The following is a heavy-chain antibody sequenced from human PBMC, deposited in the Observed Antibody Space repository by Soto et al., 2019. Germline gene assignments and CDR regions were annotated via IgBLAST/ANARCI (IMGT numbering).Heavy chain of an antibody. CDR3: ARFVGYFDY. D-gene: IGHD3-10*01. CDR2: IYWDDGK. CDR1: GFSLTTSGVS. V-gene: IGHV2-5*02. J-gene: IGHJ4*02. Sequence: QITLKESGPTLVKPTQTLTLTCTFSGFSLTTSGVSVAWIRQSPGKALEWLALIYWDDGKRYNPSLKSRLSITKDTSKKQVVITMTNMDTLDTGTYYCARFVGYFDYWGQGTLVTVSS.